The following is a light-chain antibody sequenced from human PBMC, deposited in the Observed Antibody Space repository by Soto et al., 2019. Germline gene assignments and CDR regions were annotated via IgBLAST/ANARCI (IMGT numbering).Light chain of an antibody. CDR3: QSYDSSLNGYVV. CDR1: SSNIGAGYD. V-gene: IGLV1-40*01. J-gene: IGLJ2*01. Sequence: QSVLTQPPSVSGAPGQRVTISCTGTSSNIGAGYDVHWYQHLPGTAPKVLIYGNSNRPSGVPDRFSGSKSGTSASLAITGLRAEDEAHYYCQSYDSSLNGYVVFGGGTKLTVL. CDR2: GNS.